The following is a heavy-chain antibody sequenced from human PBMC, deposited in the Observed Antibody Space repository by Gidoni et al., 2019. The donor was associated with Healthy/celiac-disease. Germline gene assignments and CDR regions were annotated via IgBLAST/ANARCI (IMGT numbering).Heavy chain of an antibody. CDR3: ARGVGARIFDY. D-gene: IGHD1-26*01. V-gene: IGHV4-59*01. CDR2: IYYSGST. Sequence: QVQLQKSGPGLVKPSETLSLTCTVSGGSISSYYWSWIRQPPGKGLEWIGYIYYSGSTNYNPSLKSRVTISVDTSKNQFSLKLSSVTAADTAVYYCARGVGARIFDYWGQGTLVTVSS. J-gene: IGHJ4*02. CDR1: GGSISSYY.